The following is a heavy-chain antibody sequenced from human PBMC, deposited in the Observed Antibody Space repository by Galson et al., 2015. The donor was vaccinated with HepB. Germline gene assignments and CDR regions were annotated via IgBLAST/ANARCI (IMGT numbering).Heavy chain of an antibody. J-gene: IGHJ4*02. Sequence: QSGAEVKKPGESLRISCKGSGYSFTSYWISWVRQMPGKGLEWMGRIDPSDSYTNYSPSFQGHVTISADKSISTAYLQWSSLKASDTAMYYCARPPKEYCYGSGNVGGDYWGQGTLVTVSS. V-gene: IGHV5-10-1*01. CDR3: ARPPKEYCYGSGNVGGDY. CDR1: GYSFTSYW. D-gene: IGHD3-10*01. CDR2: IDPSDSYT.